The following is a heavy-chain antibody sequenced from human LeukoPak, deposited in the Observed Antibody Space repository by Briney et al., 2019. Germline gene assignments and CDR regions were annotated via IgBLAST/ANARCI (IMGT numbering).Heavy chain of an antibody. J-gene: IGHJ3*02. V-gene: IGHV3-30*01. D-gene: IGHD3-22*01. Sequence: GRSLRLSCAASGFTFSSYAMHWVRQAPGKGLEWVAVISYDGSNKYYADSVKGRFTISRDNSQNTLYLQMDSLRAEDTAVYYCARLYDSSAYGAFDIWGQGTMVTVSS. CDR3: ARLYDSSAYGAFDI. CDR1: GFTFSSYA. CDR2: ISYDGSNK.